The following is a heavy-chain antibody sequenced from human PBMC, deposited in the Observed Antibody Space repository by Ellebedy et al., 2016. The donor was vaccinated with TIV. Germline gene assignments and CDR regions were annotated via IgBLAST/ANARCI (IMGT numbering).Heavy chain of an antibody. J-gene: IGHJ4*02. D-gene: IGHD3-22*01. V-gene: IGHV1-69*13. Sequence: SVKVSCKASGGTFRSYAISWVRQAPGQGLEWMGGIIAMFGTVNYAQKFQGRVMITADESTSTAYMELSSLRSEDTAVYYCARPLHGYYYDSSGQNGFDYWGQGTLVTVSS. CDR3: ARPLHGYYYDSSGQNGFDY. CDR2: IIAMFGTV. CDR1: GGTFRSYA.